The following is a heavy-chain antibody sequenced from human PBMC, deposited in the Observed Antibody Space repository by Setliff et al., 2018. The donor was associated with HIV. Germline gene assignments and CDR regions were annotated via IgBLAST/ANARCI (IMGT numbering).Heavy chain of an antibody. Sequence: GGSLRLSCAASGFMFSSYGMHWVRQAPGKGLEHISGISSDGGSMYYADSVRGRFTISRDNSKNTLYLQMNSLRAEDTAVYYCARGVEAAAGTRYYYYYGMDVWGQGTTVTVSS. J-gene: IGHJ6*02. CDR1: GFMFSSYG. V-gene: IGHV3-64*02. CDR3: ARGVEAAAGTRYYYYYGMDV. CDR2: ISSDGGSM. D-gene: IGHD6-13*01.